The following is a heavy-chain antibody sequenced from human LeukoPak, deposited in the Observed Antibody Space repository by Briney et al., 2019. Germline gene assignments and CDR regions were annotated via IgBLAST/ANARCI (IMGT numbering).Heavy chain of an antibody. J-gene: IGHJ3*02. D-gene: IGHD6-13*01. V-gene: IGHV3-7*01. CDR1: GLTFSTYW. CDR2: IRKDGSDI. CDR3: ARDTSPRIAAIYYDAFDI. Sequence: GGSLRLSCAASGLTFSTYWMSRVRQAPGKGVGWEDNIRKDGSDIHYVDAVKGRFTISRDNAKNSLYLEMSSMRGEDTALYYCARDTSPRIAAIYYDAFDIWGQGTMVTVSS.